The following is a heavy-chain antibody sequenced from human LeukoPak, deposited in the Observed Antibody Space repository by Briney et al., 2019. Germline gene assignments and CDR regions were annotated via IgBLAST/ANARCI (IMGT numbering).Heavy chain of an antibody. V-gene: IGHV4-4*07. Sequence: PSETLSLTCTVSGGSISNYYWSWIRQPAGKGLEWIGRIYSSGSTNYSPSLKSRVTMSADMSKNQFSLRLSSVTAADTAVYYCARDMLATIAVAGFDYWGQGTLVTVSS. J-gene: IGHJ4*02. CDR1: GGSISNYY. D-gene: IGHD6-19*01. CDR2: IYSSGST. CDR3: ARDMLATIAVAGFDY.